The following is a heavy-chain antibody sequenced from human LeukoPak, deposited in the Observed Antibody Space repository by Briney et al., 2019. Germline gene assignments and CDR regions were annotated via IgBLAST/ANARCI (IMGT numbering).Heavy chain of an antibody. Sequence: GGSLRLSCVASGFTFRSYAMSWVRQAPGKGLEWVSAISGSGGSKYYAASVKGRFTFSRDNSKNALYLQMNSLRAEDTAVYYCAIDHVYRSGSIDYWGQRTPVTASS. J-gene: IGHJ4*02. CDR1: GFTFRSYA. CDR3: AIDHVYRSGSIDY. V-gene: IGHV3-23*01. CDR2: ISGSGGSK. D-gene: IGHD3-10*01.